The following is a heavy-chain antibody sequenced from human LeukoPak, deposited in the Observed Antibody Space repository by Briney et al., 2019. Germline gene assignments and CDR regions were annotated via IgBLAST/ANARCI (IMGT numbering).Heavy chain of an antibody. Sequence: GGSLRLSCAASGFTFSNGLMSWARQAPGKGLEWVGRIKSKTDGGTTDYAAPVKGRFTISRDDSKNTVYLQMNSLKTEDTAVYYCTTRLTGVDYWGQGTLVTVSS. D-gene: IGHD1-20*01. V-gene: IGHV3-15*01. J-gene: IGHJ4*02. CDR1: GFTFSNGL. CDR3: TTRLTGVDY. CDR2: IKSKTDGGTT.